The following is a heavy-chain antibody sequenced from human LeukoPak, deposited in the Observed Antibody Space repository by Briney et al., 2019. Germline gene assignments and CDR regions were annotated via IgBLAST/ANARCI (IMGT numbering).Heavy chain of an antibody. CDR3: ARVRSYMGLSWFDP. Sequence: GASVKVSCKASGYTFTGYYMHWVRQAPGQGLEWMGWINPNSGGTNYAQKFQGRVTMTRDTSISTAYMELSRLRSDDTAVYYCARVRSYMGLSWFDPWGQGTLVTVSS. D-gene: IGHD1-26*01. CDR1: GYTFTGYY. J-gene: IGHJ5*02. CDR2: INPNSGGT. V-gene: IGHV1-2*02.